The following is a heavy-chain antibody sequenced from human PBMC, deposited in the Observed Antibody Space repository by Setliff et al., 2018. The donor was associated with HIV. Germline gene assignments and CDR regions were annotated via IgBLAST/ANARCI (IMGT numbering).Heavy chain of an antibody. CDR3: ARDVTLIVEGGMDV. J-gene: IGHJ6*02. Sequence: PSETLSLTCTVSGGSISSSSYYWAWIRQPPGKGLEWIGNIYYSGSTNYNPSLKSRVTISVDTSKNQFSLKLSSVTAADTAVYYCARDVTLIVEGGMDVWGQGTTVTVSS. D-gene: IGHD3-22*01. V-gene: IGHV4-39*07. CDR2: IYYSGST. CDR1: GGSISSSSYY.